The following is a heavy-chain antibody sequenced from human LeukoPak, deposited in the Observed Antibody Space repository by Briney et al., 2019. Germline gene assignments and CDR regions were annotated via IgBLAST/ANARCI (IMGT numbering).Heavy chain of an antibody. CDR3: ARAPRKYYYGSGSPYGMDV. CDR1: GGTFSSYA. J-gene: IGHJ6*02. Sequence: SVKVSCKASGGTFSSYAISWVRQAPGQGLEWMGRIIPILGIANYAQKFQGRVTITADKSTSTAYMELSSLRSEDTAVYYCARAPRKYYYGSGSPYGMDVWGQGTTVTVSS. D-gene: IGHD3-10*01. V-gene: IGHV1-69*04. CDR2: IIPILGIA.